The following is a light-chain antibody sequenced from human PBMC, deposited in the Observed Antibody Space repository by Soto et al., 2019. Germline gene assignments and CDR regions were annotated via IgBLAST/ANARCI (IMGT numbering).Light chain of an antibody. Sequence: EIVLTQSPGTLSLSPGDRATLSCRTSQSVSSSYLAWYQQKPGQAPRLLIYGASRRATGIPDRFSGSGSGTDFTLTISRLEPEGFAVYFLQQYASSSYPFGQGTKLEIK. CDR1: QSVSSSY. V-gene: IGKV3-20*01. J-gene: IGKJ2*01. CDR3: QQYASSSYP. CDR2: GAS.